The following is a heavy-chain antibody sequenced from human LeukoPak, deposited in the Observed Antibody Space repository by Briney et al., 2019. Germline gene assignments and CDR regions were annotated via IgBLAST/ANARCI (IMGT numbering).Heavy chain of an antibody. J-gene: IGHJ6*02. V-gene: IGHV3-9*01. Sequence: GGSLRLSCAASGFSLDDYAMHCVRQAPGEGLEWVSGISWNSGSIGHADSVKGRFTISRDNAKNSLYLQMTSLRAEETALYYCAKDREGYVSSGMGVWNQGTTVTVSS. CDR3: AKDREGYVSSGMGV. CDR2: ISWNSGSI. D-gene: IGHD3-10*02. CDR1: GFSLDDYA.